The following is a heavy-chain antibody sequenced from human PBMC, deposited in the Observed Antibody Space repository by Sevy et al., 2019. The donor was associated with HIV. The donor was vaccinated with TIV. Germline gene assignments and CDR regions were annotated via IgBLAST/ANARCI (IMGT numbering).Heavy chain of an antibody. CDR1: GGSFSGYY. Sequence: SETLSLTCAVYGGSFSGYYWSWIRQPPGKGLEWIGEINHSGSTNYNPSLKSRVTISVDTYKNQFSLKLSSVTAADTAVYYCARLELSYDSSGYPSYYYGMDVWGQGTTVTVSS. V-gene: IGHV4-34*01. J-gene: IGHJ6*02. D-gene: IGHD3-22*01. CDR2: INHSGST. CDR3: ARLELSYDSSGYPSYYYGMDV.